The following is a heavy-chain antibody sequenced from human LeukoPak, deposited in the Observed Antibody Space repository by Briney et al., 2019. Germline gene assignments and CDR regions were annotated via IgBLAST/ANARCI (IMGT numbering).Heavy chain of an antibody. D-gene: IGHD5-12*01. CDR1: GGSFSGYY. J-gene: IGHJ4*02. Sequence: SEPLSLTCAVYGGSFSGYYWSWIRQPPGKGRAWVGEINHSGHTNYTPSLNSRVTISVDTSKNQFSLKLSSVTAADTAVYYCARRVATHYFDDWGQGTLVTVSS. V-gene: IGHV4-34*01. CDR3: ARRVATHYFDD. CDR2: INHSGHT.